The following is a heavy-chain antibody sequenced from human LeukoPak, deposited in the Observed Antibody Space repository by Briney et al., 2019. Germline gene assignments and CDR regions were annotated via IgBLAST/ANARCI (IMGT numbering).Heavy chain of an antibody. CDR2: ISGSGGST. V-gene: IGHV3-23*01. Sequence: PGGSLRLSCAASGFTFSSYAMSWVRQAPGKGLEWVSAISGSGGSTYYADSVKGRFAISRDNSKNTLYLQMNSLRAEDTAVYYCAKDRVSVYYYDSSGYYYFDYWGQGTLVTVS. D-gene: IGHD3-22*01. CDR1: GFTFSSYA. J-gene: IGHJ4*02. CDR3: AKDRVSVYYYDSSGYYYFDY.